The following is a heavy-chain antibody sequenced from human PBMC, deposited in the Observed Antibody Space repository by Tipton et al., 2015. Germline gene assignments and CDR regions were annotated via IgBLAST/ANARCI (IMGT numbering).Heavy chain of an antibody. J-gene: IGHJ5*02. CDR1: GFLFSDYG. CDR3: ARGLGSPDH. CDR2: ISNGGDST. V-gene: IGHV3-23*01. Sequence: SLRLSCTASGFLFSDYGMHWVRQAPGKGLECVSGISNGGDSTYYADSVRGRFTMSRDNSKNTLHLQMNSLRDEDTAVYYCARGLGSPDHWGQGTLVTVSS. D-gene: IGHD3-10*01.